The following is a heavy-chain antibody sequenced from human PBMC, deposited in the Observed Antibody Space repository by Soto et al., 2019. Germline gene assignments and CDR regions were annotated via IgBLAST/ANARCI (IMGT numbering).Heavy chain of an antibody. Sequence: QVQLQQWGAGLLKPSETLSLTCAVYGGSFSAYYWSWIRQPPGKGLEWIGESTHSGSTNYNPALKTRDTISAHTSKIKFSLKVISLCAADRAVYCCAKGKHPDSWGQGTLVTVSS. CDR2: STHSGST. CDR3: AKGKHPDS. J-gene: IGHJ5*01. CDR1: GGSFSAYY. V-gene: IGHV4-34*01.